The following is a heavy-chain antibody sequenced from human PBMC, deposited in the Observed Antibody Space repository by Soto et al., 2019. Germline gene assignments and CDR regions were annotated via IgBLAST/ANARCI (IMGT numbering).Heavy chain of an antibody. CDR2: IISPSTYI. Sequence: EVQLVESGGGLVKPGGPLDLSCEASGSPFIIMNLTWSAQPQGKGREWVSSIISPSTYIYYADSVKDRFPISRDNARNLLYLQMDSLRVEDTAMYYCTRDQGGSYDSWFDPWGRGTLVTVSS. CDR1: GSPFIIM. V-gene: IGHV3-21*02. J-gene: IGHJ5*02. CDR3: TRDQGGSYDSWFDP. D-gene: IGHD1-26*01.